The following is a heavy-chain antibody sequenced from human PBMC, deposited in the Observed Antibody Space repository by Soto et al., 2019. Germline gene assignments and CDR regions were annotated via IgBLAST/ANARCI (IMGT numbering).Heavy chain of an antibody. CDR1: GGSISSYY. V-gene: IGHV4-59*08. Sequence: QVQLQDSGPGLVKPSETLSLTCTVSGGSISSYYWSWIRHPPGEGLEWMGYIYYSGSTTYNPTLSRRLYRSVDTSKNQFTLQLGCVTAADTAGYCGAGQLGSSWYNWFDPRGQGTLVTVSS. J-gene: IGHJ5*02. CDR3: AGQLGSSWYNWFDP. D-gene: IGHD6-13*01. CDR2: IYYSGST.